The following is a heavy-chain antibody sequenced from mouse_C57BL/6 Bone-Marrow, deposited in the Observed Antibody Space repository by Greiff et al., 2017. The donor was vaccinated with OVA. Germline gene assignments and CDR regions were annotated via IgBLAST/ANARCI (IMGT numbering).Heavy chain of an antibody. Sequence: QVQLQQPGAELVKPGASVKMSCKASGYTLTSYWITWVKQRTGQGLELIGDIYPGSGSTNYNENFKSKATVTVDTSSSTAYMQRSSLTSEESAVEYCAREDSATVLNPWYWGQGTTLTVSA. V-gene: IGHV1-55*01. J-gene: IGHJ2*01. CDR3: AREDSATVLNPWY. CDR2: IYPGSGST. D-gene: IGHD1-1*01. CDR1: GYTLTSYW.